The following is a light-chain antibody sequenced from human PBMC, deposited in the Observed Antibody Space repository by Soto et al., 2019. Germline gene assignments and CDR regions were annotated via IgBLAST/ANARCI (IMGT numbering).Light chain of an antibody. CDR2: GVS. CDR1: QSVAGN. Sequence: EIVMTQSPATLSVSPGETATLSCRASQSVAGNLAWYQQKPGQPPRLLIYGVSTRATGVPARFSGSGSGTDFTLTISRLEPEDFAVYYCQQYGSSPRTFGGGTKVDI. CDR3: QQYGSSPRT. V-gene: IGKV3-15*01. J-gene: IGKJ4*01.